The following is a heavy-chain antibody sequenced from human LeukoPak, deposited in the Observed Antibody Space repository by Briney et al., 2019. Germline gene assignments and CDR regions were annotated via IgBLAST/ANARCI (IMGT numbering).Heavy chain of an antibody. CDR1: GFTFSSYG. D-gene: IGHD5-12*01. V-gene: IGHV3-30*03. J-gene: IGHJ3*02. Sequence: GGSVRLSCAASGFTFSSYGMHWVRRAPGKGLEWVAGMSFDGSQYYVESVKGRFTISRDNSGNTVYLHMTSLRPEDTAVYFCAREGHTSGFCGSFDIWGQGTTVTISS. CDR2: MSFDGSQ. CDR3: AREGHTSGFCGSFDI.